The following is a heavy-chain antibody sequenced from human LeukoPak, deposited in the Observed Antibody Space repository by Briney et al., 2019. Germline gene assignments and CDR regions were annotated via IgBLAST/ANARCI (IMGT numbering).Heavy chain of an antibody. V-gene: IGHV3-74*01. J-gene: IGHJ4*01. Sequence: GGSLRLSCAASGFTFSNYWMHWVRQAPGKGLVWVSRINSDGSSTNYADSVKGRFTISRDNAKNTLYLQMNSLRAEDTAMYYCARAVYHSNYLGYWGQGTLVTVSS. D-gene: IGHD2-8*01. CDR3: ARAVYHSNYLGY. CDR2: INSDGSST. CDR1: GFTFSNYW.